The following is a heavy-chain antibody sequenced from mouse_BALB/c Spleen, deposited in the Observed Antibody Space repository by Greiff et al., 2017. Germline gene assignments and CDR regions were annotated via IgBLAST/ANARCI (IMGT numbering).Heavy chain of an antibody. Sequence: EVKVVESGGGLVKPGGSLKLSCAASGFTFSSYAMSWVRQTPEKRLEWVATISSGGSYTYYPDSVKGRFTISRDNAKNTLYLQMSSLRSEDTAMYYCARQGGNYDYFDYWGQGTTLTVSS. CDR2: ISSGGSYT. J-gene: IGHJ2*01. D-gene: IGHD2-1*01. CDR1: GFTFSSYA. V-gene: IGHV5-9-3*01. CDR3: ARQGGNYDYFDY.